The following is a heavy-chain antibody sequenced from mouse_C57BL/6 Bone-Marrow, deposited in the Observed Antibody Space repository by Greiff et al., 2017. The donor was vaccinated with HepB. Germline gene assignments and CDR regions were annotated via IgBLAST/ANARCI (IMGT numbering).Heavy chain of an antibody. CDR1: GFTFSSYA. CDR2: ISDGGSYT. D-gene: IGHD1-1*01. CDR3: ARDRSLYYYGSSPHYYAMDY. V-gene: IGHV5-4*01. Sequence: EVHLVESGGGLVKPGGSLKLSCAASGFTFSSYAMSWVRQTPEKRLEWVATISDGGSYTYYPDNVKGRFTISRDNAKNNLYLQMSHLKSEDTAMYYCARDRSLYYYGSSPHYYAMDYWGQGTSVTVSS. J-gene: IGHJ4*01.